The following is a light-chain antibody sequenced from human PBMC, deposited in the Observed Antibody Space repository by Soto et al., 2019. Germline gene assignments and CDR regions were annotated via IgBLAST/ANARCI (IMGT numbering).Light chain of an antibody. CDR2: DVV. V-gene: IGLV2-8*01. Sequence: QSVLTQPPSASGSPGQSVTISCTGTKSDIGVYDFVSWYQHHPGKAPRLIIYDVVQRPSGVPDRFSGSKSGNTASLTVSGLQAADEADYFCKSYAGSNTYVFGSGTRSPS. CDR3: KSYAGSNTYV. CDR1: KSDIGVYDF. J-gene: IGLJ1*01.